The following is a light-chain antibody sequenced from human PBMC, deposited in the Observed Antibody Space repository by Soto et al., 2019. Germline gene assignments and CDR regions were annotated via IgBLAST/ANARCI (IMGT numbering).Light chain of an antibody. Sequence: DMPMTQSPSTLSASVGDIVTITCRSSQTIDSWVAWFQQKPGKAPKLLIYKTSSLESGVQSRFIGSRSGTQYTLTISGLQPDDFASYYCQQYNTYFSLTFGGGTQVDIK. CDR2: KTS. J-gene: IGKJ4*01. CDR1: QTIDSW. V-gene: IGKV1-5*03. CDR3: QQYNTYFSLT.